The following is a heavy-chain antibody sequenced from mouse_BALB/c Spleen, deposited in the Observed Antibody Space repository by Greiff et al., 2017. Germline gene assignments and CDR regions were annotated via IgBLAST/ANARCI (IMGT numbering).Heavy chain of an antibody. D-gene: IGHD2-10*01. CDR2: IDPSDSYT. Sequence: QVQLQQPGSELVRPGASVKLSCKASGYTFTSYWMHWVKQRPGQGLEWIGVIDPSDSYTSYNQKFKGKATLTVDTSSSTAYMQLSSLTSEDSAVYDCTRSYYGSSWFAYWGQGTLVTVSA. J-gene: IGHJ3*01. CDR3: TRSYYGSSWFAY. CDR1: GYTFTSYW. V-gene: IGHV1-59*01.